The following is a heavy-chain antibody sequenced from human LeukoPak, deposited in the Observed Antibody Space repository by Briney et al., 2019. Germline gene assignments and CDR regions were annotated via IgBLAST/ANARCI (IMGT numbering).Heavy chain of an antibody. J-gene: IGHJ3*01. D-gene: IGHD2-21*02. CDR1: GYRFASYW. Sequence: PGESLKISCKGSGYRFASYWIGWVRQIPGKGLEWMGIIYPGDSDARYSPPFQGQVTISADKSISTAYLQWSSLQASDTAMYYCARQIDGGDPEDAFELSGQGAMVTVSS. V-gene: IGHV5-51*01. CDR2: IYPGDSDA. CDR3: ARQIDGGDPEDAFEL.